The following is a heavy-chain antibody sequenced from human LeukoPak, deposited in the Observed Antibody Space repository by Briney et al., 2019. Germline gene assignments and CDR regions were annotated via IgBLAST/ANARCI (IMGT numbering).Heavy chain of an antibody. J-gene: IGHJ2*01. CDR3: ARDIAGRTFDL. Sequence: SETLSLTCTVSGGSISSYYWSWIRQPPGKGLEWIGYIYYSGSTNYNPSPKSRVTISVDTSKNQFSLKLSSVTAADTAVYYCARDIAGRTFDLWGRGTLVTVSS. D-gene: IGHD6-13*01. CDR1: GGSISSYY. CDR2: IYYSGST. V-gene: IGHV4-59*01.